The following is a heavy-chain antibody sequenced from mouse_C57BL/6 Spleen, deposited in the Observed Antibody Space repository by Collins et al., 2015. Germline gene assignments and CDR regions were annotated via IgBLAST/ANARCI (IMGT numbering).Heavy chain of an antibody. CDR1: GFTFTDYY. D-gene: IGHD2-10*01. Sequence: EVKLVESGGGLVQPGGSLRLSCATSGFTFTDYYMSWVRQPPGKALEWLGFIRNKANGYTTEYSASVKGRFTISRDNSQSILYLQMNTLRAEDSATYYCARESYYYFDYWGQGTTLTVSS. CDR2: IRNKANGYTT. CDR3: ARESYYYFDY. J-gene: IGHJ2*01. V-gene: IGHV7-3*02.